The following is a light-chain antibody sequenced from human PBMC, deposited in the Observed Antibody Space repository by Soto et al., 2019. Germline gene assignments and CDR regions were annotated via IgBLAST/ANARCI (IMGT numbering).Light chain of an antibody. CDR3: QQYNSYQT. J-gene: IGKJ1*01. CDR2: KAS. V-gene: IGKV1-5*03. Sequence: DIQMTQSPSTLSASVGDRVTITCRASQSISSWLAWYQQKPGKAPKLLIYKASSLESGVPSRFSGSGSGTDFTLTISSLQPDDFATYYCQQYNSYQTFGQGTKVEIK. CDR1: QSISSW.